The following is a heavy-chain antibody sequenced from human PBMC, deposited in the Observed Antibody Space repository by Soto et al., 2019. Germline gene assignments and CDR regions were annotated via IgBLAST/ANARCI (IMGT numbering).Heavy chain of an antibody. D-gene: IGHD4-4*01. CDR1: YGSISVSNVF. V-gene: IGHV4-39*01. Sequence: SETLSLTCTVSYGSISVSNVFWGWVRQPPGKGLEWIGNIDYSGTAYFNPSLRTRVTFPVDTSKNQFSLTLYSVTAADTAVYYCARTTGRHLDFWGQGILVTVSS. CDR2: IDYSGTA. CDR3: ARTTGRHLDF. J-gene: IGHJ4*02.